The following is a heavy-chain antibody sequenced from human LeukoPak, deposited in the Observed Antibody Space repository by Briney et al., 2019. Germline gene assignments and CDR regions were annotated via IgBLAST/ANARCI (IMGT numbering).Heavy chain of an antibody. J-gene: IGHJ5*02. CDR3: ARALRASRRKYCSGGSCYQTAPDFDP. CDR1: GGSISSSNW. Sequence: PSRTLSLTCAVSGGSISSSNWWSWVRQPPGKGLEWIGEIYHSGSTNYNPSLKSRVTISVDKSKNQFSLKLSSVTAADTAVYYCARALRASRRKYCSGGSCYQTAPDFDPWGQGTLVTVSS. D-gene: IGHD2-15*01. V-gene: IGHV4-4*02. CDR2: IYHSGST.